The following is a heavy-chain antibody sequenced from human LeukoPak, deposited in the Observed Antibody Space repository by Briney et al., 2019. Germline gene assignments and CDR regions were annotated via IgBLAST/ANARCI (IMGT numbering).Heavy chain of an antibody. CDR1: GGSISTNY. CDR3: ARSGSGDYMDY. D-gene: IGHD1-26*01. CDR2: MYNSGST. Sequence: SETLSLTCSVSGGSISTNYWKWIRQSPGKELEWIGYMYNSGSTNYNPSFVSRATISVDTSKNQFSLNLRSVTAADTAVYYCARSGSGDYMDYWGQGTLVTVSS. J-gene: IGHJ4*02. V-gene: IGHV4-59*12.